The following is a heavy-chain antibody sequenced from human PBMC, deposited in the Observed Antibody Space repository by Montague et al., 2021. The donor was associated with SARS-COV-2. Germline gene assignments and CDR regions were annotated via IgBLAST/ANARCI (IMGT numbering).Heavy chain of an antibody. J-gene: IGHJ2*01. Sequence: PALAKPTQTLTLTCTLSGFSLTTRGLCVNWIRQPPGKALEWLAHIEWDDDEYYSMSLKTRLTISKDTSKNQVVLTMTNMDPVDTATYYCARIKNCSASGTSADWYFDLWGRGTLVTVSS. CDR3: ARIKNCSASGTSADWYFDL. CDR1: GFSLTTRGLC. D-gene: IGHD3-10*01. V-gene: IGHV2-70*01. CDR2: IEWDDDE.